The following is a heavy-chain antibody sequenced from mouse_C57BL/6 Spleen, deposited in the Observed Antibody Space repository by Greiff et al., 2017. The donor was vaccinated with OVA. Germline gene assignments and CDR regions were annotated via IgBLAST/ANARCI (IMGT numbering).Heavy chain of an antibody. V-gene: IGHV5-6*02. Sequence: EVKVEESGGDLVKPGGSLKLSCAASGFTFGSYGLSWVRQTPDKRLEGVETISSGGSYTYYPDSVKGRFTISRDNAKNTLYLQMSSLKSEDTAMYYCARQGGRLLRDAMDYWGQGTSVTVSS. CDR3: ARQGGRLLRDAMDY. D-gene: IGHD2-3*01. CDR1: GFTFGSYG. J-gene: IGHJ4*01. CDR2: ISSGGSYT.